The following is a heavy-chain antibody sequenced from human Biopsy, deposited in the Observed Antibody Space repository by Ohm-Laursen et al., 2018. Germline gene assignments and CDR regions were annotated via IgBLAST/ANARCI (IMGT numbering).Heavy chain of an antibody. CDR3: ARWETTLGRSLDS. CDR1: GYTFTSHD. CDR2: MSPNTGNT. V-gene: IGHV1-8*01. Sequence: ASVKVSCKTSGYTFTSHDINWVRQATGQGLEWMGWMSPNTGNTVYAQRFQDRVTMTSDTSTGTAYMELTSLTSDDTAVYFCARWETTLGRSLDSRGQGTLVAVSS. D-gene: IGHD1-26*01. J-gene: IGHJ4*02.